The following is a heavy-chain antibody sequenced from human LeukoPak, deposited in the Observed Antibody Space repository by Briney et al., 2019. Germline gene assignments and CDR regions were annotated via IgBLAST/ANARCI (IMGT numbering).Heavy chain of an antibody. CDR2: IYYSGST. J-gene: IGHJ4*02. CDR3: HAPTTAEFDC. V-gene: IGHV4-39*01. D-gene: IGHD4-17*01. CDR1: GGSISSSSYY. Sequence: PSETLSLTCTVSGGSISSSSYYWGWIRQPPGKGLEWIGSIYYSGSTYYDPSLKSRVTISVDTSKNQFSLKLSSVTAADTAVYYCHAPTTAEFDCWGQGTLVTVSS.